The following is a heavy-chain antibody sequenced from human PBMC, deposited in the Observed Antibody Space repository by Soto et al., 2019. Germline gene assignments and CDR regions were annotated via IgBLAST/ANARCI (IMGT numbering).Heavy chain of an antibody. CDR3: ARDRGYDAHDYYYNAMDV. CDR1: GFTFRTYT. D-gene: IGHD3-10*01. Sequence: GGSLRLSCISSGFTFRTYTMNWVRQAPGKGLEWVSGIRGFSPYTFYAESVKGRFTISRDNAKNSLYLQMDSLRAEDTAVYYCARDRGYDAHDYYYNAMDVWGQGTTVTVSS. V-gene: IGHV3-21*01. J-gene: IGHJ6*02. CDR2: IRGFSPYT.